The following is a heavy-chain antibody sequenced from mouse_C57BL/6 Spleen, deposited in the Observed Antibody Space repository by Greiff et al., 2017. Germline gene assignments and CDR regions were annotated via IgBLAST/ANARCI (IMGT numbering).Heavy chain of an antibody. CDR1: GYTFTSYW. CDR2: IDPSDSYT. V-gene: IGHV1-59*01. D-gene: IGHD1-1*01. Sequence: VKLQQPGAELVRPGTSVKLSCKASGYTFTSYWMHWVKQRPGQGLEWIGVIDPSDSYTNYNQKFKGKATLTVDTSSSTAYMQLSSLTSEDSAVYYCARDYYGSSPWFAYWGQGTLVTVSA. CDR3: ARDYYGSSPWFAY. J-gene: IGHJ3*01.